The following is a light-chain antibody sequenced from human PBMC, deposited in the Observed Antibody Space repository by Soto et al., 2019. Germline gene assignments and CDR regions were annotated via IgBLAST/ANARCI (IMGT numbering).Light chain of an antibody. CDR3: QQYDPSSPLT. CDR2: DAS. J-gene: IGKJ1*01. CDR1: QIISAW. Sequence: DIQMTQSPSTLSASVGDRVTITCRASQIISAWLAWYQQKPGQAPQLLIYDASSLESGVPSRFSGSGSGTEITLTTPSLQPDDFASYYFQQYDPSSPLTFGQGTKVEIK. V-gene: IGKV1-5*01.